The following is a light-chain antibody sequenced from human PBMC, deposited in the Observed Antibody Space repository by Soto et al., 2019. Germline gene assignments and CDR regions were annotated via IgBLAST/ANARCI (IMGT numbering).Light chain of an antibody. Sequence: DIVFTQSQCTLSLSPLERATLSCGASQSVRSSYLAWYQQRPGQAPRLLISDASNRATGIPDRFSGSGSGTDFTLTISRLEPEDFALYYCQQYGGSPITFGQGTRLEI. J-gene: IGKJ5*01. V-gene: IGKV3-20*01. CDR3: QQYGGSPIT. CDR1: QSVRSSY. CDR2: DAS.